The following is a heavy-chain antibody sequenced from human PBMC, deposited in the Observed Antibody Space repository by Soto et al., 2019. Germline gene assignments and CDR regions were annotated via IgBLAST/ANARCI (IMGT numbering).Heavy chain of an antibody. CDR3: AKDSWGYSSSSSYGMDV. D-gene: IGHD6-6*01. V-gene: IGHV3-30*18. Sequence: QVQLVESGGGVVQPGRSLRLSCAASGFTFSSYGMHWVRQAPGKGLEWVAVIVYDGSNKYYEESVKGRFTISRDNSKNTLYLQMNSLRAEDTAVYYCAKDSWGYSSSSSYGMDVWGQGTTVTVSS. CDR1: GFTFSSYG. J-gene: IGHJ6*02. CDR2: IVYDGSNK.